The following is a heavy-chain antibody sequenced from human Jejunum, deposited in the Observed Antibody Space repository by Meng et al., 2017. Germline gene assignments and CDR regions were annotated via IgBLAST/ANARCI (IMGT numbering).Heavy chain of an antibody. Sequence: ASVKVSCKASGYTFTGYYMHWVRQAPGQGLESMGWINPNNGDTKYVKKFQGRVTMTRDTSISTAYMELSGLTSDDTAVYYCARATRVTGNTKDAYDIWGQGTMVT. J-gene: IGHJ3*02. D-gene: IGHD2-21*02. CDR1: GYTFTGYY. CDR2: INPNNGDT. CDR3: ARATRVTGNTKDAYDI. V-gene: IGHV1-2*02.